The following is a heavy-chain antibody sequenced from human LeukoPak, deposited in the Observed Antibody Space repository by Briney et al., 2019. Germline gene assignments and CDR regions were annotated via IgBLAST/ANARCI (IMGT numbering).Heavy chain of an antibody. CDR3: AKNAHYQGYSYGGIDY. CDR1: GFTFSSYG. CDR2: ISYDGSDK. V-gene: IGHV3-30*18. Sequence: LTGGSLRLSCAASGFTFSSYGMHWVRQAPGKGLEWVAVISYDGSDKYSADSVKGRFTISRDNSKNTLHLQMNSLRAEDTAVYYCAKNAHYQGYSYGGIDYWGQGTLVTVSS. D-gene: IGHD5-18*01. J-gene: IGHJ4*02.